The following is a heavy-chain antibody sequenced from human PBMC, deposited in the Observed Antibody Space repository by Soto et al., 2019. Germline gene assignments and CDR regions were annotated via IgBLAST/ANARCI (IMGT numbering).Heavy chain of an antibody. CDR3: AKVLRFLEWSPPGYYYGMDV. J-gene: IGHJ6*02. CDR2: ISGSGGST. V-gene: IGHV3-23*01. Sequence: SWVRQAPGTGLEGVSAISGSGGSTYYADSVKGRFTISRDNSKNTLYLQMNSLRAEDTAVYYCAKVLRFLEWSPPGYYYGMDVWGQGAAVTVSS. D-gene: IGHD3-3*01.